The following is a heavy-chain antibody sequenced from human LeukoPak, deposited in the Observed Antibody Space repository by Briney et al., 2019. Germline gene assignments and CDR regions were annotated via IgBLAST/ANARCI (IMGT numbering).Heavy chain of an antibody. CDR3: AREISSWYRTEGRFDP. D-gene: IGHD6-13*01. V-gene: IGHV3-7*01. CDR1: GFTFSNYW. Sequence: GGSLRLSCAASGFTFSNYWMSWVRQAPGKGLEWVANIKQDGSENYYVDSVEGRFTVSRDNAKNSLYLQMSSLRAEDTAVYYCAREISSWYRTEGRFDPWGQGILVTVSS. CDR2: IKQDGSEN. J-gene: IGHJ5*02.